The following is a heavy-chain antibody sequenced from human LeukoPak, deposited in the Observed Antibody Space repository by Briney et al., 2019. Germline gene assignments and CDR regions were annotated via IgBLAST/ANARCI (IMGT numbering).Heavy chain of an antibody. CDR1: GFTFSSYA. V-gene: IGHV3-23*01. CDR3: AKDGSLPPGSIFWVY. Sequence: GGSLRLSCAASGFTFSSYAMSWVRQAPGKGLEWVSAISGSGGSTYYADSVKGRFTISRDNSKNTLYLQMNSLRAEGTAVYYCAKDGSLPPGSIFWVYWGQGTLVTVSS. J-gene: IGHJ4*02. D-gene: IGHD3-3*01. CDR2: ISGSGGST.